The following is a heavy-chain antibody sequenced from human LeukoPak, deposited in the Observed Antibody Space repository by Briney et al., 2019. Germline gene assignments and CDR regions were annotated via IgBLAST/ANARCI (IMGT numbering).Heavy chain of an antibody. J-gene: IGHJ5*02. D-gene: IGHD6-19*01. CDR1: GFTFSSYS. Sequence: GGSLRLSCAASGFTFSSYSMNWVRQAPGKGLEWVSSITSSSSYIYYADSVKGRFTISRDNAKNPLYLQMNSLRAEDTAVYYCAREMFAAVAAQSWGQGTLVTVSS. V-gene: IGHV3-21*01. CDR3: AREMFAAVAAQS. CDR2: ITSSSSYI.